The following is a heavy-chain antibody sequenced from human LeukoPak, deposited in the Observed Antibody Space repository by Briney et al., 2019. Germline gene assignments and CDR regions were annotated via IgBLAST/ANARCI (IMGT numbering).Heavy chain of an antibody. CDR2: FDPEDGET. Sequence: ASVKVSCKVSGYTLTELSMHWVRQSPGKGLEWMGGFDPEDGETIYAQKFQGRVTMTRDTSINTAYMELSRLRSDDTAVYYCARGSIVVVPAASVFDPWGQGTLVTVSS. CDR1: GYTLTELS. V-gene: IGHV1-24*01. D-gene: IGHD2-2*01. J-gene: IGHJ5*02. CDR3: ARGSIVVVPAASVFDP.